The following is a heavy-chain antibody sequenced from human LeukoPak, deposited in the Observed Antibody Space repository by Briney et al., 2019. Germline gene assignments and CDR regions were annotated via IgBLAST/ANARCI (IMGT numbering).Heavy chain of an antibody. V-gene: IGHV1-2*02. J-gene: IGHJ4*02. CDR1: GYTFTGYY. D-gene: IGHD1-1*01. CDR3: ARDRGNWNSDY. Sequence: GASVKVSCKASGYTFTGYYMNWVRQAPGQGLEWMGWINPNSGGTNYAQKFQGRVTMTRDTSISTAYMELNRLTSDDTAVYFCARDRGNWNSDYWGQGTLVTVSS. CDR2: INPNSGGT.